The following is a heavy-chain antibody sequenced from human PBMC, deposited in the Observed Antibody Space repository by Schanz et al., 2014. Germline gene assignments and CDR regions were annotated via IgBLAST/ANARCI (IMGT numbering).Heavy chain of an antibody. J-gene: IGHJ5*02. CDR1: GYTFTSYG. D-gene: IGHD2-2*01. CDR2: ISTFRNEDT. CDR3: ARDRRRYCSTASCLHDNWFDP. V-gene: IGHV1-18*01. Sequence: QVQVVQSGAEVKKPGASVKVSCKASGYTFTSYGISWVRQAPGQGPEFMGWISTFRNEDTNSAQRFQGRLTMTTDTSTSTAYMELRSLRSDDTAAYYCARDRRRYCSTASCLHDNWFDPWGQGTLVIVSS.